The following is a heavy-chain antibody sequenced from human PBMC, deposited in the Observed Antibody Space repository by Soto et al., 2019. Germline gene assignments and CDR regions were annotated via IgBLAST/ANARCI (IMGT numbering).Heavy chain of an antibody. J-gene: IGHJ4*02. CDR2: VNYGGTT. Sequence: SETLSLTCTVSGGSISSSSYYWGWIRQPPGKGLEWIGSVNYGGTTYYSPSLKSRVTISVGTSKNQFSLKLASLTAADTAVYYCAIPHTSMAQFDYWGQGALVT. CDR1: GGSISSSSYY. V-gene: IGHV4-39*01. CDR3: AIPHTSMAQFDY. D-gene: IGHD5-18*01.